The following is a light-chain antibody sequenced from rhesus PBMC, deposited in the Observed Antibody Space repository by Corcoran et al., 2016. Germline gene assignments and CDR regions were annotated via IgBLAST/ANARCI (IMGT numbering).Light chain of an antibody. J-gene: IGKJ2*01. CDR1: QSLSNY. Sequence: DIQMTQSPSSLSASVGDRVTITCQASQSLSNYVNWYQQKPGKIPKLLIYRASSLQSGIPSRFSGSGSGTDFTLTISSLQLEDFATYYCHQCYSYPYSFGQGTKVEIK. CDR2: RAS. CDR3: HQCYSYPYS. V-gene: IGKV1S9*01.